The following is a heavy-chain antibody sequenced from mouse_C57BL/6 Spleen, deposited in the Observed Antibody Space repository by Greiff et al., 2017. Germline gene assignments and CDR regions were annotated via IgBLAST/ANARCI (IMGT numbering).Heavy chain of an antibody. V-gene: IGHV1-19*01. CDR3: ARYGDSSGYSWFAY. J-gene: IGHJ3*01. CDR2: INPYNVGT. Sequence: EVPLQQSGPVLVKPGASVTMSCKASGYPFTDYYMNWVKQSHGKTLEWIGVINPYNVGTSYNQKFKGKATLTVDKSSSTAYMELNSLTSEDSAVYYCARYGDSSGYSWFAYWGQGTLVTVSA. D-gene: IGHD3-2*02. CDR1: GYPFTDYY.